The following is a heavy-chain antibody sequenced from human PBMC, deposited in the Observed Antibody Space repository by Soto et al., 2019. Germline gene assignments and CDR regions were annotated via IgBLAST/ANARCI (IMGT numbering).Heavy chain of an antibody. V-gene: IGHV3-30*18. CDR1: GFTFSSYG. J-gene: IGHJ4*02. D-gene: IGHD4-17*01. Sequence: QVQLVESGGGVVQPGRSLRLSCAASGFTFSSYGMHWVRQAPGKGLEWVAVISYDGSNKYYADSVKGRFTISRDNSKNTLYLHMHSLGAEDTAVYYCAKDGDYGDYVAIYSFAYWGQGTLVTVSS. CDR2: ISYDGSNK. CDR3: AKDGDYGDYVAIYSFAY.